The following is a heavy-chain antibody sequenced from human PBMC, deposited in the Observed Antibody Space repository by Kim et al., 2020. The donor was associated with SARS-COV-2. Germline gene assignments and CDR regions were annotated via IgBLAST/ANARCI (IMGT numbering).Heavy chain of an antibody. CDR1: GFTFSSYS. D-gene: IGHD6-6*01. CDR3: ARDSKQLTFDY. J-gene: IGHJ4*02. Sequence: GGSLRLSCAASGFTFSSYSMNWVRQAPGKGLEWVSSISSSSSSYIYYADSVKGRFTISRDNAKNSLYLQMNSLRAEDTAVYYCARDSKQLTFDYWGQGTLVTVSS. V-gene: IGHV3-21*01. CDR2: ISSSSSSYI.